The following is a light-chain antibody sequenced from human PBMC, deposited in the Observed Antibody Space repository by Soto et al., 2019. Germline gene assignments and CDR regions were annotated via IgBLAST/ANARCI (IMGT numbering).Light chain of an antibody. CDR2: AAS. V-gene: IGKV3-20*01. J-gene: IGKJ1*01. Sequence: EIVLTQSPGTLSLSLGERATLSCRASHSVSRNFSAWYQQKPGQAPMLLIYAASSRATGIPDRFSGSGCGTAFTLTISRLEPEDFAVYYCQQYVSSPRTFGQGTKVDIK. CDR1: HSVSRNF. CDR3: QQYVSSPRT.